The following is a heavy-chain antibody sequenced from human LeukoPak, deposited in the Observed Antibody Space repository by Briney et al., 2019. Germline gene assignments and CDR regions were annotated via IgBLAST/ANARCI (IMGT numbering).Heavy chain of an antibody. CDR3: ASGMATITRPFDY. Sequence: SETLSLTCAVYGGSFSGYYWSWIRQPPGKGLEWIGEINHSGSTNYNPSLKSRVTISVDTSKNQFSLKLSSVTAADTAVYYCASGMATITRPFDYWGQGTLATVSS. V-gene: IGHV4-34*01. J-gene: IGHJ4*02. D-gene: IGHD5-24*01. CDR2: INHSGST. CDR1: GGSFSGYY.